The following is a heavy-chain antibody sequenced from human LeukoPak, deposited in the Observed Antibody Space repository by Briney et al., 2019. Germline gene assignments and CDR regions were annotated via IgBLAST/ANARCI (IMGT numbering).Heavy chain of an antibody. D-gene: IGHD3-9*01. CDR1: GGSISTSSYY. CDR2: IFYSGTT. J-gene: IGHJ4*02. Sequence: PSETLSLTCVVSGGSISTSSYYWAWIRQPPGKELVWFGSIFYSGTTYHNPSLSSRLTLSVDTSKNHFSLQRSSVTAADTAVCYCARHLRREALTRSHFDYWGQGTLVTVSS. CDR3: ARHLRREALTRSHFDY. V-gene: IGHV4-39*01.